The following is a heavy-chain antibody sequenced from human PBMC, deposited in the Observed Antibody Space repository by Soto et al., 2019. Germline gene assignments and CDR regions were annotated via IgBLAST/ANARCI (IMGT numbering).Heavy chain of an antibody. Sequence: GASVKVSCKASGYTFTSYDINWVRQATGQGLEWMGWMNPNSGNTGYAQKFQGRVTMTRNTSISTAYMELSSLRSEDTAVYYCARGGYGDYGGSFGYYGMEVWGQGTTVTVSS. V-gene: IGHV1-8*01. J-gene: IGHJ6*02. CDR1: GYTFTSYD. CDR2: MNPNSGNT. CDR3: ARGGYGDYGGSFGYYGMEV. D-gene: IGHD4-17*01.